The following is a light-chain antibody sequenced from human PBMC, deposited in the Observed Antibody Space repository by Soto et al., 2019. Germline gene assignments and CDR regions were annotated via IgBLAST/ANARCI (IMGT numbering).Light chain of an antibody. CDR1: QSVSSS. V-gene: IGKV3-11*01. Sequence: EIVLTQSPATLSLSPGERATLSCRASQSVSSSLGWYQQKPGQPPRLLIYDASKRVTGIPARFSGSGSGTDFTLAISSLEFEDFAVYFCQQRTDRWTLGQGTKVDIK. CDR2: DAS. CDR3: QQRTDRWT. J-gene: IGKJ1*01.